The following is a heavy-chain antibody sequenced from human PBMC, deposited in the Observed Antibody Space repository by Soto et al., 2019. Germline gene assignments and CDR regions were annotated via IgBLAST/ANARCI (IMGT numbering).Heavy chain of an antibody. CDR2: TYYGSKWYN. Sequence: QTLSLTCAIAGDSVSSNSAACNWIRHSPSRGLEWLGRTYYGSKWYNDYAVSVRSRITINPDTSKNQFSLQLNSVTPEDTAVYFCARDRSPGSSSWYDYWGQGTMVTAPQ. V-gene: IGHV6-1*01. D-gene: IGHD6-13*01. J-gene: IGHJ4*02. CDR1: GDSVSSNSAA. CDR3: ARDRSPGSSSWYDY.